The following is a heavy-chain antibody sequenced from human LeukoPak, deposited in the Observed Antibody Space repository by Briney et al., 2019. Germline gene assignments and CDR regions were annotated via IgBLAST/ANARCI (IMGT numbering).Heavy chain of an antibody. J-gene: IGHJ4*02. CDR2: ISSNRNYI. CDR1: GFTFSSYS. CDR3: ARDGSAARPFDY. D-gene: IGHD6-6*01. Sequence: PGGSLRLSCAGAGFTFSSYSMNWVRQAPGKGLEWVSSISSNRNYIYYVESVKGRFTISRDNAKNSLYLQMNSLRAEDTAVYYCARDGSAARPFDYWGQGTLVTVSS. V-gene: IGHV3-21*01.